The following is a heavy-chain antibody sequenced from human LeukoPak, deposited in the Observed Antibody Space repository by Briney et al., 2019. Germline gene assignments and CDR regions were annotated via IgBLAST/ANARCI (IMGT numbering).Heavy chain of an antibody. Sequence: GGSLRLSCAASGFTFSSYAMHWVRQAPGKGLEWVSAISGSGGSTYYADSVKGRFTISRDNSKNTLYLQMNSLRAEDTAVYYCAGRAWYSSSWYGDYWGQGTLVTVSS. J-gene: IGHJ4*02. CDR1: GFTFSSYA. V-gene: IGHV3-23*01. CDR2: ISGSGGST. CDR3: AGRAWYSSSWYGDY. D-gene: IGHD6-13*01.